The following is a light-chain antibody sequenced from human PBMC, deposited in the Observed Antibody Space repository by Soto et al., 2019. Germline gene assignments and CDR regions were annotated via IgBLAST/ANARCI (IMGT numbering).Light chain of an antibody. V-gene: IGLV2-8*01. Sequence: QSVLTQPPSASGSPGQSVTISCTGTSNDVGGYDYVSWYQQHPGKAPKLMIYEVSKRPSGVPDRFSGSKSDNTASLTVSGLQAEDEADYYCSSYAGSNREVFGGGTQLTVL. CDR1: SNDVGGYDY. CDR2: EVS. CDR3: SSYAGSNREV. J-gene: IGLJ2*01.